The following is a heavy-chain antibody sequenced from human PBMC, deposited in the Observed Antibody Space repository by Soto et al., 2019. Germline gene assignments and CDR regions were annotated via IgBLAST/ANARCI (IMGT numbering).Heavy chain of an antibody. J-gene: IGHJ5*02. CDR2: INHSGST. CDR1: GGSFSGYY. D-gene: IGHD2-2*01. CDR3: ARNLGYCISTICYAPRGFDP. Sequence: PSETLSLTCAVYGGSFSGYYWSWIRQPPGKGLEWIGEINHSGSTNYNPSLKSRVTISVDRSKNQFSLKLSSVTAADTAVYCCARNLGYCISTICYAPRGFDPWGQGTLVTVSS. V-gene: IGHV4-34*01.